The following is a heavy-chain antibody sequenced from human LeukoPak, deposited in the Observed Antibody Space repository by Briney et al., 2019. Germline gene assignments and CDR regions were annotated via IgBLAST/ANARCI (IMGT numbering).Heavy chain of an antibody. CDR3: AELGITMIGGV. D-gene: IGHD3-10*02. J-gene: IGHJ6*04. CDR1: GFAFSSYG. Sequence: GGSLRLSCAASGFAFSSYGMHWVRQAPGKGLEWVAYIHYDSSTEDYADSVKGRFTISRDNAKNSLYLQMNSLRAEDTAVYYCAELGITMIGGVWGKGTTVTISS. CDR2: IHYDSSTE. V-gene: IGHV3-30*02.